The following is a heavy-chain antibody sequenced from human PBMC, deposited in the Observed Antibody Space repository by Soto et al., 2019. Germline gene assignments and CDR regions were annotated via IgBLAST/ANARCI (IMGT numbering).Heavy chain of an antibody. CDR2: INPNSGGT. J-gene: IGHJ5*02. D-gene: IGHD6-13*01. CDR3: ASAIAAAVHWFDP. V-gene: IGHV1-2*02. CDR1: GYTFTGYY. Sequence: QVQLVQSGAEVKKPGASVKVSCKASGYTFTGYYMHWVRQAPGQGLEWMGWINPNSGGTNYAQKFQGRVTITADESTSTAYMELSSLRSEDTAVYYCASAIAAAVHWFDPWGQGTLVTVSS.